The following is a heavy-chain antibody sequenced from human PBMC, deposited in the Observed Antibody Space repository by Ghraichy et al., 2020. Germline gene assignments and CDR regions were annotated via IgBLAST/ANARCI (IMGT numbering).Heavy chain of an antibody. CDR3: ARHRRFGISRYYGMDV. J-gene: IGHJ6*02. V-gene: IGHV4-34*01. D-gene: IGHD3-10*01. CDR2: INHSGST. Sequence: SETLSLTCAVYGGSFSGYYWSWIRQPPGKGLEWIGEINHSGSTNYNPSLKSRVTISVDTSKNQFSLKLSSVTAADTAVYYCARHRRFGISRYYGMDVWGQGTTVTVSS. CDR1: GGSFSGYY.